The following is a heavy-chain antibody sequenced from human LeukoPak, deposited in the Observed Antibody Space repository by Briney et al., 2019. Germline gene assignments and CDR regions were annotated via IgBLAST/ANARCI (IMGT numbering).Heavy chain of an antibody. V-gene: IGHV1-69*05. CDR3: ARGLRFLEWLYPSTGYYYMDV. CDR2: IIPIFGTA. J-gene: IGHJ6*03. D-gene: IGHD3-3*01. Sequence: SVKVSCEASGGTFSSYAISWVRQAPGQGLGWRGGIIPIFGTANYAQKFQGRVTITTDESTSTAYMELSSLRSEDTAVYYCARGLRFLEWLYPSTGYYYMDVWGKGTTVTVSS. CDR1: GGTFSSYA.